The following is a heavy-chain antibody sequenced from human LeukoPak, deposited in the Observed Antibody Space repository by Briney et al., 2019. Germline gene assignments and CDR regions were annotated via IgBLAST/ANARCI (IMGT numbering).Heavy chain of an antibody. CDR3: AREGYGGLVHDY. D-gene: IGHD4-23*01. V-gene: IGHV1-18*01. CDR2: ISAYNGNT. CDR1: GYTFTSYG. Sequence: GASVKASCKASGYTFTSYGISWVRQAPGQGLEWMGWISAYNGNTNYAQRLQGRVTMTTDTSTSTAYMELRSLRSDDTAMYYCAREGYGGLVHDYWGQGTLVTVSS. J-gene: IGHJ4*02.